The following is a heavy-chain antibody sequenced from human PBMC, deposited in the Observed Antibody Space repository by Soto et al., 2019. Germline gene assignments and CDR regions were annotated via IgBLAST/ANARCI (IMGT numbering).Heavy chain of an antibody. CDR1: GWSFSGYY. J-gene: IGHJ5*02. D-gene: IGHD3-9*01. Sequence: QVQLQQCGEGLLTPSETLSLTCAVSGWSFSGYYLSWIRQPPEKGLEGIGAINHSGSTNYNPSLKSRVTISVDTSQNQCALKLSSVTAADTAVYFCARDGHRYCDWLGGKNWFDPWGQGTLVTFSS. CDR3: ARDGHRYCDWLGGKNWFDP. V-gene: IGHV4-34*01. CDR2: INHSGST.